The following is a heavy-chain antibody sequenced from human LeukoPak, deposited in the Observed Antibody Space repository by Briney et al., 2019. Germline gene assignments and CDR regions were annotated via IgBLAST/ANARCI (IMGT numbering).Heavy chain of an antibody. J-gene: IGHJ6*02. CDR3: ARSRRVVWRVYYDYGIDV. D-gene: IGHD3-22*01. V-gene: IGHV1-69*13. Sequence: SVEVPCKASGGTFSSYAISWVRQAPGQGLEWMGGIIPIFGTANYAQKFQGRVTITADESTSTAYMELSSLRSEDTAVYYCARSRRVVWRVYYDYGIDVWGQGTTVTVSS. CDR2: IIPIFGTA. CDR1: GGTFSSYA.